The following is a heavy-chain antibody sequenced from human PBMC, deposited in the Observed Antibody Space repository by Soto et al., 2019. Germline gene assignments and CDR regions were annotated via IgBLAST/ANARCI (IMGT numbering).Heavy chain of an antibody. V-gene: IGHV3-21*01. CDR2: ISSSSSYI. CDR1: GFTFSSYS. D-gene: IGHD3-3*01. CDR3: ARDSGEVIPFDY. J-gene: IGHJ4*02. Sequence: EVQLVESGGGLVKPGGPLRLSCAASGFTFSSYSMNWVRQAPGKGLEWVSSISSSSSYIYYADSVKGRFTISRDNAKNSLYLQMNSLRAEDTAVYYCARDSGEVIPFDYWGQGTLVTVSS.